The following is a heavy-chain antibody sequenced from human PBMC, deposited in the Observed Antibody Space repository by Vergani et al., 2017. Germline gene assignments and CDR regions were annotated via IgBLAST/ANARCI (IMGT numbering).Heavy chain of an antibody. CDR2: IYYSGST. CDR1: GGSISSSSYY. J-gene: IGHJ4*02. Sequence: QLQLQESGPGLVKPSETLSLTCTVSGGSISSSSYYWGWLRQPPGKGLEWIGSIYYSGSTYYNPSLKSRVTISVDTSKNQFSLKLSSVTAADTAVYYCASGPDYGDFNFDYWGQGTLVTVSS. V-gene: IGHV4-39*01. D-gene: IGHD4-17*01. CDR3: ASGPDYGDFNFDY.